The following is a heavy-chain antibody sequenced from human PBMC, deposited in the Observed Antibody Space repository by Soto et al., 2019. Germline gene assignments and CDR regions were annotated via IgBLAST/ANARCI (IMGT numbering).Heavy chain of an antibody. V-gene: IGHV3-23*01. D-gene: IGHD2-2*01. Sequence: GGSLRLSCAASGFTFSSYAMSWVRQAPGKGLEWVSTISDDGVTTYYADSVKGRFTISRDNSKNTLYLQMNSLRAEDTAVYYCANLLPAYCSRTNCNLWGQGTPVTVSS. CDR1: GFTFSSYA. CDR3: ANLLPAYCSRTNCNL. CDR2: ISDDGVTT. J-gene: IGHJ4*02.